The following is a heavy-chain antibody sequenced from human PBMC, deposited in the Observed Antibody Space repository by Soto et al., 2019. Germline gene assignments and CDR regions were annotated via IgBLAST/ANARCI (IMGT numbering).Heavy chain of an antibody. CDR1: GFTFSSYS. V-gene: IGHV3-21*01. J-gene: IGHJ5*02. Sequence: EVQLVESGGGLVKPGGSLRLSCAASGFTFSSYSMNWVRQAPGKGREWVSSISSSSSYIYYADSVKGRFTISRDNAKNSLYLQMNSLRAEDTAVYYCARDDLNWFDPWGQGTLVTVSS. CDR3: ARDDLNWFDP. CDR2: ISSSSSYI.